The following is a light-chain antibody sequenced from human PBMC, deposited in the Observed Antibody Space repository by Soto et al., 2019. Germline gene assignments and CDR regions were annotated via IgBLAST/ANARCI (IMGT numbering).Light chain of an antibody. CDR2: DVS. CDR1: SSDVGRYNY. CDR3: SSFTSSSTFV. J-gene: IGLJ1*01. Sequence: QSALAQPASVSGSRGLSITISCTGTSSDVGRYNYVSWFQQHPGKVPKLIIYDVSNWPSGVSDRFSGSKSGNTASLTISGLHPEDEADYYCSSFTSSSTFVFGTGTKLTVL. V-gene: IGLV2-14*03.